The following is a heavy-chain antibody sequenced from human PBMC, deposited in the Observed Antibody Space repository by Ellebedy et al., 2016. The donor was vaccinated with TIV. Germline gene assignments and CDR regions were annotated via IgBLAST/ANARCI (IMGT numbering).Heavy chain of an antibody. CDR1: GYTFIDYG. J-gene: IGHJ4*02. CDR3: ARQWLGYFDY. V-gene: IGHV1-18*01. CDR2: VSAYSGNT. Sequence: AASVNVSCKSSGYTFIDYGVTGVRQAPGQGLDWMGWVSAYSGNTNYAENLQGRVTMTTDTSTDTAYMELRSLRSEDTAVYYCARQWLGYFDYWGQGTLVTVSS. D-gene: IGHD6-19*01.